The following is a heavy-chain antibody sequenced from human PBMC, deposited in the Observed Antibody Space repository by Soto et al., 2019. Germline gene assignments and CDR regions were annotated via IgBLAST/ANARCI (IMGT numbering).Heavy chain of an antibody. Sequence: EVQLVETGGGLIQPGGSLRLSCAASGFTVSNNYMSWVRQAPGKGLEWVSLTYSGGSTYYADSVKGRFTISRDNSKNTLYLQMKSVRDEDTGVYYCATYSSLDYWGQGTLVTGSS. J-gene: IGHJ4*02. CDR1: GFTVSNNY. CDR2: TYSGGST. D-gene: IGHD6-13*01. CDR3: ATYSSLDY. V-gene: IGHV3-53*02.